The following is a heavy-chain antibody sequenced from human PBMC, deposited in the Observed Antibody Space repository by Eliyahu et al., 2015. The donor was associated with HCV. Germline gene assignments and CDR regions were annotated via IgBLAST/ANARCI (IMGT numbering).Heavy chain of an antibody. D-gene: IGHD6-19*01. CDR2: IHYSGST. V-gene: IGHV4-59*01. J-gene: IGHJ5*02. CDR1: GXSITTYX. CDR3: ASGGGGIAVAGTGGWFDP. Sequence: QVQLQESGPGLVKPSXTLSLTXSVSGXSITTYXXSWIRQPPGKGXEWIGYIHYSGSTNYNPPXKTRVTISVDTSKNQFSLKLTSVTAADXAVYYCASGGGGIAVAGTGGWFDPWGQGTLVTVSS.